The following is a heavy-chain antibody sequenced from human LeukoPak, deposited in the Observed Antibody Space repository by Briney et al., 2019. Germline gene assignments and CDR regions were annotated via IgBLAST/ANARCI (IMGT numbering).Heavy chain of an antibody. CDR1: RFTFSNYA. V-gene: IGHV3-23*01. Sequence: GGSLRLSCAGSRFTFSNYAMSWVRQAPGKGLGWVSAITGSGDYTDYADSVKGRFTISRDNSRNTAFLQMNSLRAEDTAVYYCAKRSGINYGYFESWGQGTLVTVSS. J-gene: IGHJ4*02. D-gene: IGHD1-26*01. CDR3: AKRSGINYGYFES. CDR2: ITGSGDYT.